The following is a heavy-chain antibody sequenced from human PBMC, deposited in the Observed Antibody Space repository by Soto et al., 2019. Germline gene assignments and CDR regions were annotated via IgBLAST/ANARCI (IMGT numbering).Heavy chain of an antibody. V-gene: IGHV1-46*03. CDR1: GYNFTSYY. D-gene: IGHD3-3*01. CDR3: ARDLTGGPTYYDFWSGYSPVDY. Sequence: ASVKVSCKASGYNFTSYYMHWVRQAPGQGLEWMGIIDPSGGSTSYAQKFQGRVSMTRDTSTTTVYMDLSSLRSEDTAVYYCARDLTGGPTYYDFWSGYSPVDYWGLGTLVTVSS. CDR2: IDPSGGST. J-gene: IGHJ4*02.